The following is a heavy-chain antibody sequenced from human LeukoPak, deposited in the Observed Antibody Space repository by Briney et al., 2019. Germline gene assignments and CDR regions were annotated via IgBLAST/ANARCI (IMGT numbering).Heavy chain of an antibody. D-gene: IGHD3-22*01. CDR1: GYTFTSYY. J-gene: IGHJ4*02. CDR3: ARDLLPRSSGYYYVDY. V-gene: IGHV1-46*01. Sequence: ASVKVSCKASGYTFTSYYMHWVRQAPGQGLEWMGIINPSGGSTSYAQKFQGRVTMTRDTSTSTVYMELSSLRSEDTAVYYCARDLLPRSSGYYYVDYWGQGTLVTVSS. CDR2: INPSGGST.